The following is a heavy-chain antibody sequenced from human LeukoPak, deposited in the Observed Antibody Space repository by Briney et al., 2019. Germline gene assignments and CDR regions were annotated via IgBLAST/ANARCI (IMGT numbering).Heavy chain of an antibody. CDR3: AKRSAESSGYFDS. J-gene: IGHJ4*02. D-gene: IGHD6-19*01. V-gene: IGHV3-30*04. Sequence: PGGSLRLSCAASGFTFSSYAMHWVRQAPGKGLEWVAVISYDGSNKYYADSVKGRFTISRDNSKNTLYLQMNSLRAEDTAIYYCAKRSAESSGYFDSWGQGTLVTVSS. CDR2: ISYDGSNK. CDR1: GFTFSSYA.